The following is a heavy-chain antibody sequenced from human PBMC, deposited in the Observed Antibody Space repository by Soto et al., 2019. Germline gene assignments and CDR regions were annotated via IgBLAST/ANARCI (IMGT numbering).Heavy chain of an antibody. Sequence: SETLSLTGAVSGCSISSGAYSWSWIRQPPGKGLEWIGYIYHGGSTYYNPSLKSRVTISVDRSKNKFSLKLSSVTAADTAVYYCARGPMATIPYYFDYWGQGTLVTVSS. CDR3: ARGPMATIPYYFDY. D-gene: IGHD5-12*01. J-gene: IGHJ4*02. CDR2: IYHGGST. V-gene: IGHV4-30-2*01. CDR1: GCSISSGAYS.